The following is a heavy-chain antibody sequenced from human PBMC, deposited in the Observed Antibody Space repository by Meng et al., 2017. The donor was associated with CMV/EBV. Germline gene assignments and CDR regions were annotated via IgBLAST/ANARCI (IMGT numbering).Heavy chain of an antibody. Sequence: GGSLRLSCAASGFTFSSYGMHWVRQAPGKGLEWVAVIWYDGSNKYYADSVKGRFTISRDNSKNTLYLQMNSLRAEDTAVYYCARYPSRRMVPYYFDYWGQGTLVTVSS. V-gene: IGHV3-33*01. D-gene: IGHD3-10*01. CDR1: GFTFSSYG. J-gene: IGHJ4*02. CDR3: ARYPSRRMVPYYFDY. CDR2: IWYDGSNK.